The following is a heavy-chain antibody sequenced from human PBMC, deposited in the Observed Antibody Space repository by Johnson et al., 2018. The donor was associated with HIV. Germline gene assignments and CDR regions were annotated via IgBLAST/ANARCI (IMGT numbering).Heavy chain of an antibody. CDR2: ISYDGSNK. D-gene: IGHD1-26*01. CDR3: ARDPEGAPPLGAFDI. V-gene: IGHV3-30*04. CDR1: GFTFSSYA. J-gene: IGHJ3*02. Sequence: QVQLVESGGGVVQPGRSLRLSCAASGFTFSSYAMHWVRQAPGKGLEWVAVISYDGSNKYYADSVKGRFTISRDNSKNTLYLQMNSLSAEDTAVYYCARDPEGAPPLGAFDIWGQGTMVTVSS.